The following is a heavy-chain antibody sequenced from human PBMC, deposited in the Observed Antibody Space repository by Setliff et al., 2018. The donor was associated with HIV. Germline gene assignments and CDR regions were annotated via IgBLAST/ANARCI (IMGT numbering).Heavy chain of an antibody. CDR2: MNPNSGNT. CDR3: ARGDALYYNFWSGYYRGFDY. CDR1: GYTFTSYD. J-gene: IGHJ4*02. D-gene: IGHD3-3*01. V-gene: IGHV1-8*01. Sequence: GASVKVSCKASGYTFTSYDINWVRQATGQGLEWMGWMNPNSGNTGYAQKFQGRVTMTRNTSISTAYMELISLRSEDTAVYYCARGDALYYNFWSGYYRGFDYWGQGTLVTVSS.